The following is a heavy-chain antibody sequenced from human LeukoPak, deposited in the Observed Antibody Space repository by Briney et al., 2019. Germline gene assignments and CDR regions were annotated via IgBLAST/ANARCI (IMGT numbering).Heavy chain of an antibody. D-gene: IGHD3-16*01. CDR1: GFTVSSNY. CDR2: IYSGGST. CDR3: ARGVWPGGYYYYYMDV. J-gene: IGHJ6*03. V-gene: IGHV3-66*01. Sequence: GGSLRLSCAASGFTVSSNYMSWVRQAPGKGLEWVSVIYSGGSTYYADSVKGRFTISRDNSKNTLYLQMNSLRAEDTAVYYCARGVWPGGYYYYYMDVWGKGTTVTVSS.